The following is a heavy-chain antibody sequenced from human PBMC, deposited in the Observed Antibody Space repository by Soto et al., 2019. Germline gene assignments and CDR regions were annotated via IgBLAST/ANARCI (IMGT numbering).Heavy chain of an antibody. CDR2: IIPILGIA. J-gene: IGHJ4*02. V-gene: IGHV1-69*02. CDR3: ASLATIQGDFDY. D-gene: IGHD5-12*01. Sequence: QVQLVQSGAEVKKPGSSVKVSCKASGGTFSSYTISWVRQAPGQGLEWMGRIIPILGIANYAQKFQGRVMITADKSTSTAYMELSSLRSEDTAVYYCASLATIQGDFDYWGQGTLVTVSS. CDR1: GGTFSSYT.